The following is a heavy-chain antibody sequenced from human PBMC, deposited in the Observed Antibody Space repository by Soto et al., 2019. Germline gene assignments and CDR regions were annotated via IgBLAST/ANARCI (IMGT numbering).Heavy chain of an antibody. Sequence: QVQLVAAGGGVVQPGRSLRLSCAASGFTFSSYSMHWVLEAPGTGLEWVAVISYDGSDKYYADSVKGRFTISRDKSKNTMYLQMNSLRADATAVYYCARAMSPEDNCYGMDVWGQGTPVTVSS. CDR2: ISYDGSDK. CDR1: GFTFSSYS. CDR3: ARAMSPEDNCYGMDV. J-gene: IGHJ6*02. D-gene: IGHD3-10*02. V-gene: IGHV3-30-3*01.